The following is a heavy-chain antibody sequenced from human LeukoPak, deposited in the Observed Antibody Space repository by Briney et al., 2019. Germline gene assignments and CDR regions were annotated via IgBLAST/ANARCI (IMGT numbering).Heavy chain of an antibody. CDR2: ISYDGSNK. Sequence: GGSLRLSCAASGFTFSSYAMHWVRQAPGKGLEWVAVISYDGSNKYYADSVKGRFTISRDNSKNTLYLQMNSLRAEDTAVYYCARENSGLGYWGQGTLVTVSS. V-gene: IGHV3-30-3*01. CDR3: ARENSGLGY. J-gene: IGHJ4*02. CDR1: GFTFSSYA. D-gene: IGHD5/OR15-5a*01.